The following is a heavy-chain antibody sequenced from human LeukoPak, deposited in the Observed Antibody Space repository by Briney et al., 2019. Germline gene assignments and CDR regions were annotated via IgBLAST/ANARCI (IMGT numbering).Heavy chain of an antibody. Sequence: GGSLRLSCAASGFTFSDYYMSWIRQAPGKGLEWVSYISSSGSTIYYADSVKGRFTISRDNAKNSLYLQMNSLRAEDTAVYYCARDSSSSFGGAPPAGYWGQGTLVTVSS. CDR1: GFTFSDYY. CDR2: ISSSGSTI. CDR3: ARDSSSSFGGAPPAGY. D-gene: IGHD6-6*01. V-gene: IGHV3-11*04. J-gene: IGHJ4*02.